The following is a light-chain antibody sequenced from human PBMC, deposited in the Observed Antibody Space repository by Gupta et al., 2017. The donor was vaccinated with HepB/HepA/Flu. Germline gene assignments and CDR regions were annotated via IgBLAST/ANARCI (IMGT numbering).Light chain of an antibody. CDR2: DVS. CDR3: ISYTDTSTLV. CDR1: SSDVGYYNY. V-gene: IGLV2-14*01. Sequence: QSALTQPASVSGSPGQSITSSCTGTSSDVGYYNYVSWYQQYPGKAPKLMIYDVSKRTSGVSSRFSASKAGNTASLTISELEAEDAADYYYISYTDTSTLVFGGGTKLTVL. J-gene: IGLJ2*01.